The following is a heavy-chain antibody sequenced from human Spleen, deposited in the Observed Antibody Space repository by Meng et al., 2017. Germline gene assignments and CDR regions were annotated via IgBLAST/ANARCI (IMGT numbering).Heavy chain of an antibody. CDR2: MNPNSGNT. V-gene: IGHV1-8*03. J-gene: IGHJ3*02. D-gene: IGHD4-17*01. CDR3: ASDGPYGDYVYHDAFDI. CDR1: GGTFSSYA. Sequence: ASVKVSCKASGGTFSSYAISWVRQAPGQGLEWMGWMNPNSGNTGYAQKFQGRVTITRNTSISTAYMELSSLRSEDTAVYYCASDGPYGDYVYHDAFDIWGQGTMVTVSS.